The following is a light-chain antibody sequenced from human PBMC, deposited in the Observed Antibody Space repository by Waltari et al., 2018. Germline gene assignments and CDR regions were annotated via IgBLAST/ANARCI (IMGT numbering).Light chain of an antibody. J-gene: IGKJ4*01. CDR2: GAS. CDR1: QSVSSIS. Sequence: EIVLTQYPGTLSLSPGERATLSCRASQSVSSISLTWYQQKPGKAPRLLIYGASTRATGIPDRFSGSGSGTDFTLTISRLDPEDFAVYYCQQYDGIVLTFGGGTKVEI. V-gene: IGKV3-20*01. CDR3: QQYDGIVLT.